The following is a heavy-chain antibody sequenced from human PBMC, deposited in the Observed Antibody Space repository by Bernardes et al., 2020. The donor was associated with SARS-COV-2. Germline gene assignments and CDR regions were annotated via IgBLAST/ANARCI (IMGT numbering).Heavy chain of an antibody. CDR2: IYPGDSDT. CDR1: GYSFSSHW. J-gene: IGHJ3*02. CDR3: ARISCSGGHCYSIDAFDI. V-gene: IGHV5-51*01. D-gene: IGHD2-15*01. Sequence: GESLKISCKGSGYSFSSHWIAWVRQMPGKGLEWMGVIYPGDSDTKLSPSFQGQVTISGDKTITTAYLQWSSLKASDTAMYFCARISCSGGHCYSIDAFDIWGQGTMVTVSS.